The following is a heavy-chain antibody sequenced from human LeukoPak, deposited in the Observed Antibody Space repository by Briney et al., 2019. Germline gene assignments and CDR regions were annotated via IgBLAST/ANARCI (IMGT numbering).Heavy chain of an antibody. CDR1: GFTFSDYY. J-gene: IGHJ4*02. CDR2: ISSSSSYT. D-gene: IGHD4-17*01. CDR3: ARESTTVTSRSYFDY. Sequence: GGSLRLSCAASGFTFSDYYMSWIRQAPGKGLEWVSYISSSSSYTNYADSVKGRFTISRDNAKNSLYLQMNSLRAEDTAVYYCARESTTVTSRSYFDYWGQGTLVTVSS. V-gene: IGHV3-11*05.